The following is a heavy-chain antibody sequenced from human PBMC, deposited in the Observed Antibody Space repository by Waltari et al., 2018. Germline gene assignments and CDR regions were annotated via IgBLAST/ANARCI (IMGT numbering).Heavy chain of an antibody. V-gene: IGHV4-34*01. CDR1: GGSFSGYY. Sequence: QVQLQQWGAGLLKPSETLSLTCAVYGGSFSGYYWSWIRQPPGKGLEWIGEINHSGSTNYNPSLKSRVTISVDTSKNQFSLKLSSVTAADTALYYCARHPAYDYVWGRKGFEYWGQGTLVTVSS. CDR2: INHSGST. D-gene: IGHD3-16*01. CDR3: ARHPAYDYVWGRKGFEY. J-gene: IGHJ4*02.